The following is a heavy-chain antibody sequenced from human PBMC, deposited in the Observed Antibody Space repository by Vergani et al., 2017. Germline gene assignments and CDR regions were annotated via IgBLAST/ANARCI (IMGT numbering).Heavy chain of an antibody. Sequence: QLRLQESGPGLVKPSETLSLTCTVSGGSISSSSYYWGWIRQPPGKGLEWIGSIYYSGSTYYNPSLKSRVTISVDTSKNQFSLKLSSVTAADTAVYYCARYYSSSWYVDYWGQGTLVTVSS. J-gene: IGHJ4*02. V-gene: IGHV4-39*01. CDR3: ARYYSSSWYVDY. D-gene: IGHD6-13*01. CDR1: GGSISSSSYY. CDR2: IYYSGST.